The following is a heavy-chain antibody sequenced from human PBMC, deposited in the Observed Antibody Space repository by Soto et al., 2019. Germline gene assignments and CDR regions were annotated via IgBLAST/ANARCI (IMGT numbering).Heavy chain of an antibody. CDR2: ISGSGGST. CDR1: GFTFSSYA. Sequence: PGGSLRLSCAASGFTFSSYAMSWVRQAPGKGLEWVSAISGSGGSTYYADSVKGRFTISRDNSKNTLYLQMNSLRAEDTAVYYCACYSTHDYGDYVWDYWGQGTLVTVSS. CDR3: ACYSTHDYGDYVWDY. J-gene: IGHJ4*02. D-gene: IGHD4-17*01. V-gene: IGHV3-23*01.